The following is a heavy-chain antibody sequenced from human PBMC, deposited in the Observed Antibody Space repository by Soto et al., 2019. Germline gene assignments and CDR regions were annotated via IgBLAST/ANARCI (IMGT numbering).Heavy chain of an antibody. CDR2: ISGSGGST. V-gene: IGHV3-23*01. Sequence: GGSLRLSCAASGFTFSSYAMSWVRQAPGKGLEWVSAISGSGGSTYYADSVKGRFTISRDNSKNTLYLQMNSLRAEDTAVYYCVKGLTMDLDAFDIWGQGTMVTVSS. J-gene: IGHJ3*02. D-gene: IGHD3-10*01. CDR1: GFTFSSYA. CDR3: VKGLTMDLDAFDI.